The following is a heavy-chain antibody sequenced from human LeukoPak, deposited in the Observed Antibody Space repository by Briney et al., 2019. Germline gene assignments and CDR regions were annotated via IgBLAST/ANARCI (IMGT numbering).Heavy chain of an antibody. CDR2: INHSGST. CDR1: GGSFSGYY. V-gene: IGHV4-34*01. Sequence: SETLSLTCAVYGGSFSGYYWSWIRQPPGKGLEWIGEINHSGSTNYNPSLKSRVTISVDTTKNQFPMQLSSVTAADTAVYYCARGGPYSSSWYHCRYYYYYMDFWGKGTTVTVSS. D-gene: IGHD6-13*01. J-gene: IGHJ6*03. CDR3: ARGGPYSSSWYHCRYYYYYMDF.